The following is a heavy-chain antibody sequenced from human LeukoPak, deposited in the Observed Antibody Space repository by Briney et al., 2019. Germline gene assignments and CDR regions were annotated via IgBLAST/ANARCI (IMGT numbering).Heavy chain of an antibody. J-gene: IGHJ4*02. V-gene: IGHV1-2*02. CDR1: GYTFTGYY. D-gene: IGHD1-14*01. Sequence: ASVKFSCKASGYTFTGYYMHWLRQAPGQGLEWMGWINPKSGGTNYLQKFQGRVTMTRDTSISTAYMELSRLRSDDTAVYYCARATAENDYWGQGTLVTVSS. CDR2: INPKSGGT. CDR3: ARATAENDY.